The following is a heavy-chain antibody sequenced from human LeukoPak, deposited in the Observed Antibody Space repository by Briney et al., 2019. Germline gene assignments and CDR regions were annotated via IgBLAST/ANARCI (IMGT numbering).Heavy chain of an antibody. J-gene: IGHJ4*02. CDR1: GFTFDDYA. V-gene: IGHV3-43*02. CDR3: AKVPYHSDSSDYFDY. Sequence: PGGSLRLSCAASGFTFDDYAMHWVRQAPGKGLEWVSLISGDGGTTYYADSVKGRFAISRDNSKNSLYLQMNSLRADDTALYYCAKVPYHSDSSDYFDYWGQGTLVTVSS. D-gene: IGHD3-22*01. CDR2: ISGDGGTT.